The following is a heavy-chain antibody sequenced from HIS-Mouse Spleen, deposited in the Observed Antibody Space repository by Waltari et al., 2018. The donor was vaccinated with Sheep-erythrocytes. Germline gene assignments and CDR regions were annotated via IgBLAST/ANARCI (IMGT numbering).Heavy chain of an antibody. CDR3: ARDTGTDAFDI. V-gene: IGHV3-21*01. CDR2: ISSGSSYI. CDR1: GFTFSSYS. Sequence: EVQLVESGGGLVKPGGSLRLCCAAAGFTFSSYSMNWVRQAPGNGVECVSSISSGSSYIYYADAVKGRFTISRDNAKNSLSLQMNSLRAEDTDVYYCARDTGTDAFDIWGQGTMVTVSS. J-gene: IGHJ3*02. D-gene: IGHD1-1*01.